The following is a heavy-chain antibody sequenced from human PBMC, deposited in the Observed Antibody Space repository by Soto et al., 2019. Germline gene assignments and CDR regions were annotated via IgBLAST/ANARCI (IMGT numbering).Heavy chain of an antibody. CDR3: AHSGLFLDSSGYDPCQFDY. CDR2: IYWDDDK. J-gene: IGHJ4*02. D-gene: IGHD3-22*01. CDR1: GFSLSTSGVG. V-gene: IGHV2-5*02. Sequence: QITLKESGPPLVKPTQTLTLTCTFSGFSLSTSGVGVGWIRQPPGKALEWLALIYWDDDKRYSPSLKSRLTITKDTSKNQVVLTMTNMDPVDTATYYCAHSGLFLDSSGYDPCQFDYWGQGTLVTVSS.